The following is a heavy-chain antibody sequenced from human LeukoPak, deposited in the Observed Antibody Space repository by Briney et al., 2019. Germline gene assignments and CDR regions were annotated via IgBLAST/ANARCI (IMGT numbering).Heavy chain of an antibody. Sequence: PSETLSLTCNVSGDSISEYYCSWIRQPPGKGLQWIGYIFYSGSTKYNPSFKSRATISVDTSKKHFSLKVRSVTAADTAVYYCARTLGRPGFRYGSDAFDIWGQGTMVTVSS. CDR1: GDSISEYY. J-gene: IGHJ3*02. CDR2: IFYSGST. CDR3: ARTLGRPGFRYGSDAFDI. D-gene: IGHD5-18*01. V-gene: IGHV4-59*01.